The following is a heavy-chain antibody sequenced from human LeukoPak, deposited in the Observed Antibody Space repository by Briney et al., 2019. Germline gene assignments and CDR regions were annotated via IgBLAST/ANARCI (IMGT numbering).Heavy chain of an antibody. CDR1: GFTFNSCT. Sequence: RSLRLSCAASGFTFNSCTMHWVRQAPGKGLEWVAVISSDGSSEYYADSVKGRITISRDNSKNTLYLQMNSLRAEDTAVYYCAKDPYSSSWSTLGAYYFDYWGQGTLVTVSS. CDR2: ISSDGSSE. J-gene: IGHJ4*02. D-gene: IGHD6-13*01. V-gene: IGHV3-30-3*01. CDR3: AKDPYSSSWSTLGAYYFDY.